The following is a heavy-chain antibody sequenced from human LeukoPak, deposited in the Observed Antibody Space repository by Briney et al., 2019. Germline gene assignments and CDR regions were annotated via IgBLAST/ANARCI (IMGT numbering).Heavy chain of an antibody. V-gene: IGHV3-48*04. Sequence: GGSLRLSCAASGFTFSSYSMNWVRQAPGKGLEWVSYISSASGSIYYANSVKGRFTISRDNAKNSLFLQMNSLRAEDTAVYYCARLPAYCSSTSCYYDYWGQGTLVTVSS. CDR3: ARLPAYCSSTSCYYDY. D-gene: IGHD2-2*01. CDR1: GFTFSSYS. CDR2: ISSASGSI. J-gene: IGHJ4*02.